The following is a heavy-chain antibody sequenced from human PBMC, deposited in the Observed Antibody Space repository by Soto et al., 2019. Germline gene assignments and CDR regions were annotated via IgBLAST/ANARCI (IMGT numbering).Heavy chain of an antibody. CDR3: ATRPLYSSTFYY. V-gene: IGHV3-23*01. D-gene: IGHD6-19*01. CDR1: GFTFSSYA. Sequence: GGSLRLSCAASGFTFSSYAMSWVRQAPGKGLEWVSAISGSGGSTYYADSVKGRFTISRDNSKNTLYLQMNSLRAEDTAVYYCATRPLYSSTFYYWGQGTLVTVSS. CDR2: ISGSGGST. J-gene: IGHJ4*02.